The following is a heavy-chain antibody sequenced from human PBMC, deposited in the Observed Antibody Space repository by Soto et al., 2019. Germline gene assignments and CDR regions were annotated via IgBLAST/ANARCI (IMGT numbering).Heavy chain of an antibody. D-gene: IGHD2-15*01. J-gene: IGHJ3*02. CDR1: GGTFSSYA. Sequence: SVKVSCKASGGTFSSYAISWVRQAPGQGLEWMGGIIPIFGTANYAQKFQGRVTLTADESTSTAYMELSSLRSEDTAVYYCARRGGYCSGGSCSGGAFDIWGQGTMVTVSS. V-gene: IGHV1-69*13. CDR2: IIPIFGTA. CDR3: ARRGGYCSGGSCSGGAFDI.